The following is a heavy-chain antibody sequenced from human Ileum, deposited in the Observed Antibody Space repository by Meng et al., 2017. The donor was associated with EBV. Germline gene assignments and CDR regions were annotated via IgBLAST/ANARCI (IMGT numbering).Heavy chain of an antibody. J-gene: IGHJ4*02. Sequence: LSIGSAGRFWLSPGAGKGLEWVSVIWYDVSNKYYGESVKGRFIVCREDSKNTLYKQMNSMRIEETAVYYCARLGSGWAADYWCQGGLVIVSS. V-gene: IGHV3-33*07. CDR2: IWYDVSNK. CDR1: LSIGSAG. D-gene: IGHD6-19*01. CDR3: ARLGSGWAADY.